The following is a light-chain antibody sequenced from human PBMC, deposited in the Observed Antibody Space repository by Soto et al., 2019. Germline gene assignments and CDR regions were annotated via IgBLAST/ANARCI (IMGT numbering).Light chain of an antibody. CDR3: QQYNKWPPLT. CDR2: GAY. J-gene: IGKJ4*01. CDR1: QSVSRD. V-gene: IGKV3-15*01. Sequence: EIVMTQSPATLSVSPGVRATLSCRASQSVSRDLAWYQQKPGQAPSLLIYGAYTRASGVPARFSGSGSGTEFTLTLSSLQSEDFAVYYCQQYNKWPPLTFGGGTKVEIK.